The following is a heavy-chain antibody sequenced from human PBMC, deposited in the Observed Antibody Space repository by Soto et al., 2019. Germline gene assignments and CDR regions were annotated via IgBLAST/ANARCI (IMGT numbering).Heavy chain of an antibody. CDR3: ARPSIAAHDLYYYYGMDV. V-gene: IGHV3-33*08. CDR1: GFTFSNYA. CDR2: IRYDGSDK. Sequence: PGGSLRLSCAASGFTFSNYAMHWVRQAPGKGLEWVAVIRYDGSDKYYADSVKGRFTISRDNSKNTLYLQMNSLRAEDTAVYYCARPSIAAHDLYYYYGMDVWGQGTTVTVSS. J-gene: IGHJ6*02. D-gene: IGHD6-6*01.